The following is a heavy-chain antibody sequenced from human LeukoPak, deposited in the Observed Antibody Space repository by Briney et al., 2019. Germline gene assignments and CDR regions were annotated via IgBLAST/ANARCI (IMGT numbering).Heavy chain of an antibody. CDR1: GFDFSTYW. Sequence: GGSLRLSCAASGFDFSTYWMSWVRQAPGKGLEWVANIKQDGSEKYYVDSVKGRFTISRDNAKNSLFLQMNSLRVVDTAVYYCAREAFGGATNYWGQGTLVTVSS. CDR3: AREAFGGATNY. CDR2: IKQDGSEK. J-gene: IGHJ4*02. V-gene: IGHV3-7*01. D-gene: IGHD3-16*01.